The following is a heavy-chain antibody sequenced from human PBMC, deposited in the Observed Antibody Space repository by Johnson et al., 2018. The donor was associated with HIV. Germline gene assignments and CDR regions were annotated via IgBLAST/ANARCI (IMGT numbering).Heavy chain of an antibody. D-gene: IGHD1-26*01. CDR3: ARDRTGGSYPRAFDI. CDR1: GFSFSSFA. V-gene: IGHV3-30*04. Sequence: QVQLVESGGGVVQPGRSLRLSCVASGFSFSSFAMHWVRQAPGKGLEWVAVISYDGTNTYYADSVKGRFTISRDNSKNTLYLQMNSLRAEDTALYYCARDRTGGSYPRAFDIWGQGTMVTVSS. CDR2: ISYDGTNT. J-gene: IGHJ3*02.